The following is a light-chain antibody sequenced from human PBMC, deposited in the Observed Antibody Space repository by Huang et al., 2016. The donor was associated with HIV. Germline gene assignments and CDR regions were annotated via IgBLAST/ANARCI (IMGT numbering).Light chain of an antibody. J-gene: IGKJ4*01. CDR3: QQRVNGLT. Sequence: EIVLTQSPATLSFFPGQRVSLSWRASQNINTHLALYQQRPGQPPRLLIYDASSRVPGVAARFSGSGAGTDVTLTISSLESEDFATYYCQQRVNGLTFGGGTKV. CDR1: QNINTH. V-gene: IGKV3-11*01. CDR2: DAS.